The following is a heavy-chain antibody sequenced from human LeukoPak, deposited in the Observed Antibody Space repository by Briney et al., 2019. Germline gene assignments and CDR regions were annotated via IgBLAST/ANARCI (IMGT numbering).Heavy chain of an antibody. J-gene: IGHJ5*02. CDR3: ARTGQYQLLYWFDP. D-gene: IGHD2-2*01. V-gene: IGHV1-2*02. CDR1: GGTFTGYY. Sequence: ASVKVSCKASGGTFTGYYMHWVQQAPGQGLEWMGWINPNSGGTNYAQKFQGRVTMTRDTSISTAYMELSRLRSDDTAVYYCARTGQYQLLYWFDPWGQGTLVTVSS. CDR2: INPNSGGT.